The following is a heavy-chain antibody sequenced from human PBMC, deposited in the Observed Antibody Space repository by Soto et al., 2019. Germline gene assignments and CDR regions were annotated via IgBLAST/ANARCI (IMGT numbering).Heavy chain of an antibody. CDR2: ISKDGSEE. D-gene: IGHD1-26*01. Sequence: QVQLVESGGGVVQPGRSLRLSCATSGFSFSAYAMQWFRQAPGKGLEWVGVISKDGSEEYFPDFVQGRFTISRDNSKNILYLQMSSLRPEETAVYYCAKDGGAGGTFDYWGQGTLVTVSS. J-gene: IGHJ4*02. CDR1: GFSFSAYA. V-gene: IGHV3-30*18. CDR3: AKDGGAGGTFDY.